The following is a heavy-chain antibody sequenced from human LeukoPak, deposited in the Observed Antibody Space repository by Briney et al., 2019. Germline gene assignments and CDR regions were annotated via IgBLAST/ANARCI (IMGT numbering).Heavy chain of an antibody. CDR1: GFSFSNYG. V-gene: IGHV3-20*04. CDR2: INWNGGST. J-gene: IGHJ4*02. D-gene: IGHD5-24*01. Sequence: GGSLRLSCAASGFSFSNYGMNWVRQAPGKGLEWVSGINWNGGSTGYADSVKGRFTISRDNAKNSLYLQMNSLRAEDTALYYCARDPGDGYNVFDYWGQGTLVTVSS. CDR3: ARDPGDGYNVFDY.